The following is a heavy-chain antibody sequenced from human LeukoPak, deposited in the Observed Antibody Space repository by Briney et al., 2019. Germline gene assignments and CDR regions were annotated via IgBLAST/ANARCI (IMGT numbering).Heavy chain of an antibody. J-gene: IGHJ4*02. D-gene: IGHD3-10*01. CDR2: ISYDGSNK. CDR3: AREEMVRGVIR. Sequence: GGSLRLSCAASGFTFSSYAMHWVRQAPGKGLEWVAVISYDGSNKYYADSVKGRFTISRDNSKNTLYLQMNSLRAEDTAVYYCAREEMVRGVIRWGQGTLVTVSS. V-gene: IGHV3-30*14. CDR1: GFTFSSYA.